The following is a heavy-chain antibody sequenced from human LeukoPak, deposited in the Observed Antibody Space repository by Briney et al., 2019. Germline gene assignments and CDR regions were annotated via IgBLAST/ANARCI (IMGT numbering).Heavy chain of an antibody. V-gene: IGHV1-2*06. CDR2: INPNSGGT. CDR3: ARERAGFGESSFDY. D-gene: IGHD3-10*01. Sequence: ASVKVSCKASGYTFTGYYMHWVRHAPGQGLEWMGRINPNSGGTNYAQKFQGRVTMTRDTSISTAYMELSRLRSDDTAVYYCARERAGFGESSFDYWGQGTLVTVSS. CDR1: GYTFTGYY. J-gene: IGHJ4*02.